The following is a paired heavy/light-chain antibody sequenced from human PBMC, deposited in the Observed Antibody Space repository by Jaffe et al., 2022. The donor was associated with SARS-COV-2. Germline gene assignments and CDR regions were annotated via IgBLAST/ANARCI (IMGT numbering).Heavy chain of an antibody. V-gene: IGHV4-61*01. Sequence: QVQLQESGPGLVKPSETLSLTCTMSGGSVSSGSYYWSWIRQPPGKGLEWIGYIYYSGSTNYNPSLKSRVTISVDTSKNQFSLKLSSVTAADTAVYHCARERKVTMIRGVSNWFDPWGQGTLVTVSS. D-gene: IGHD3-10*01. CDR1: GGSVSSGSYY. CDR2: IYYSGST. J-gene: IGHJ5*02. CDR3: ARERKVTMIRGVSNWFDP.
Light chain of an antibody. V-gene: IGLV1-44*01. CDR2: SNN. J-gene: IGLJ3*02. CDR3: AAWDDSLNGPV. CDR1: GSNIGSNT. Sequence: QSLLTQPPSASGTPGQRVTISCSGSGSNIGSNTVSWYQQLPGTAPKLLIYSNNQRPSGVPDRFSGSKSGTSASLAISGLQSEDEADYYCAAWDDSLNGPVFGGGTKLTVL.